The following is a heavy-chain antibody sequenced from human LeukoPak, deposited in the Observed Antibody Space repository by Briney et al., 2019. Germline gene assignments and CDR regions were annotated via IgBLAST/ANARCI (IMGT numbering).Heavy chain of an antibody. CDR3: ARERVVVTGREYYFDY. CDR1: GFTFSSYW. J-gene: IGHJ4*02. Sequence: GGSLRLSCAASGFTFSSYWMGWVRQAPGKGLEWVANIKQDGSEKYYVDSVKGRFTISRDNARNSLYLQMSSLRAEDTAVYYCARERVVVTGREYYFDYWGQGTLVTVSS. CDR2: IKQDGSEK. D-gene: IGHD2-21*02. V-gene: IGHV3-7*01.